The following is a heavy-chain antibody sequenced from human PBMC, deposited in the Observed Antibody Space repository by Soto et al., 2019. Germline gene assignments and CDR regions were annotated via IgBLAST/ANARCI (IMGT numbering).Heavy chain of an antibody. D-gene: IGHD2-8*01. CDR1: GYTFSNND. V-gene: IGHV1-8*01. CDR3: ARGASYSYAKRGAHRNFHFDL. CDR2: MNPYSGNT. Sequence: QAQLVQSGAEMKKPGASVRVSCQASGYTFSNNDINWMRQASGGGLEWMGWMNPYSGNTGYEYKFQGRVTMTRDTSTNTAYMELSGLRSHDTAVYFCARGASYSYAKRGAHRNFHFDLWGRGTLVAVSP. J-gene: IGHJ2*01.